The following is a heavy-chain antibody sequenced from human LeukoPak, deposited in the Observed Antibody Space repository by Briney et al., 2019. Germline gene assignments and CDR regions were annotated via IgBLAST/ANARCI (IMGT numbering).Heavy chain of an antibody. D-gene: IGHD3-10*01. CDR3: ARGLGYYYGSGSYNWFDP. J-gene: IGHJ5*02. CDR2: INHSGST. CDR1: GGSFSGYY. V-gene: IGHV4-34*01. Sequence: SETLSLTCAVYGGSFSGYYWSWIRQPPGKGLEWIGEINHSGSTKYNPSLKSRVTISVDTSKNQFSLKLSSVTAADTAVYYCARGLGYYYGSGSYNWFDPWGQGTLVTVSS.